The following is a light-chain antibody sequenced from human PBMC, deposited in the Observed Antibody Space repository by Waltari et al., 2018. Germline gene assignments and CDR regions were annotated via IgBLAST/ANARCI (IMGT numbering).Light chain of an antibody. J-gene: IGKJ2*01. CDR2: DAS. CDR1: QSVGTY. V-gene: IGKV3-11*01. Sequence: EIVLTQSPATLSLSPAQTATLSCRASQSVGTYLAWNQQKPGQVPRLLIYDASNRATGIPARFRGSGSGTDFTLTISNLEAEDFAVYYCQQRSNWTPHTFGQGARLEIK. CDR3: QQRSNWTPHT.